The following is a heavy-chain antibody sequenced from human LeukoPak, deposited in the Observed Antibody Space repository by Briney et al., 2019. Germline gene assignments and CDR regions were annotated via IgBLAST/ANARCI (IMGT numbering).Heavy chain of an antibody. D-gene: IGHD6-19*01. J-gene: IGHJ6*02. Sequence: ASVKVSCKASGYTFTSYGISWVRQAPGQGLEWMGWISAYNGNTNYAQKLQGRVTMTTDTSTSTAYMELRSLRSDDTAVYYCARAGYNSGWYGYYYYGMDVWGQGTTVTVSS. CDR3: ARAGYNSGWYGYYYYGMDV. CDR2: ISAYNGNT. V-gene: IGHV1-18*01. CDR1: GYTFTSYG.